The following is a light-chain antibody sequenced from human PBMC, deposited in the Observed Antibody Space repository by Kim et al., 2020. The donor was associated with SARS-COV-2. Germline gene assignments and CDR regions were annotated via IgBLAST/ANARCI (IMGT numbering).Light chain of an antibody. J-gene: IGKJ4*01. CDR1: QPISTL. V-gene: IGKV1-12*01. CDR3: QEATSFPLT. Sequence: ASVGDRVSITCRSSQPISTLLAWYQQKPGKAPTLLIYDASSLERGVPSRFSGSGSGTEFTLTISYLQPEDVATYLCQEATSFPLTFGGGTKVDIK. CDR2: DAS.